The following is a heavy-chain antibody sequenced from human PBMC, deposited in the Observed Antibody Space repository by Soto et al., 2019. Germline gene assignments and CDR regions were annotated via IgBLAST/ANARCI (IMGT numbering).Heavy chain of an antibody. CDR3: AKGAWYYDILTGYGYFDY. CDR1: GFTFSSYA. V-gene: IGHV3-23*01. D-gene: IGHD3-9*01. J-gene: IGHJ4*02. Sequence: EVQLLESGGGLVQPGGSLRLSCAASGFTFSSYAMSRVRQAPGKGLEWISGISGSGVSTYYADSVKGRFTISRDNSKNTLYLQMNSLRAEDTAVYYCAKGAWYYDILTGYGYFDYWGQGTLVTVSS. CDR2: ISGSGVST.